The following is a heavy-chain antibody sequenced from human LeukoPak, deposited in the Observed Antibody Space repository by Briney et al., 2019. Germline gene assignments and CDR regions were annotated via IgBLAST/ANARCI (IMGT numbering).Heavy chain of an antibody. CDR1: GYTFTSYG. CDR2: TSAYNGNT. D-gene: IGHD2-15*01. Sequence: ASVKVSCKASGYTFTSYGISWVRQAPGQGLEWMGWTSAYNGNTNYAQKLQGRVTMTTDTSTSTAYMELRSLRSDDTAVYYCARDEGYCSGGSCYSGIPTALSYYYYGMDVWGQGTTVTVSS. CDR3: ARDEGYCSGGSCYSGIPTALSYYYYGMDV. V-gene: IGHV1-18*01. J-gene: IGHJ6*02.